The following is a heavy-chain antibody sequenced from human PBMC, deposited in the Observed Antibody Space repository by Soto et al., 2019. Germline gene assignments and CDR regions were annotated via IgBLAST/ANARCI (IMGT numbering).Heavy chain of an antibody. V-gene: IGHV3-33*01. CDR1: GFTFSSYG. J-gene: IGHJ5*02. CDR3: AREKSCNSGWFDP. Sequence: QVQLVESGGGVVQPGRSLRLSCAASGFTFSSYGMHWVRQAPGKGLEWVAVIWYDGSNKYYADSVKGRFTISRDNSKNTLYLQMNSLRAEDTAVYYCAREKSCNSGWFDPWGQGTLVTVSS. CDR2: IWYDGSNK. D-gene: IGHD4-4*01.